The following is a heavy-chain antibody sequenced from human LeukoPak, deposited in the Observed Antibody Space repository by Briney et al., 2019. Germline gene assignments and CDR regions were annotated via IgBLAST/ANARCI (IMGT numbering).Heavy chain of an antibody. CDR3: ARAGGDPVYYGSGSYFPSDY. J-gene: IGHJ4*02. V-gene: IGHV4-59*01. Sequence: PSETLSLTCTVSGGSISSYYWSWIRQPPGKGLEWIGYIYYSGSTNYNPSLKSRVTISVDTSKNQFSLKLSSVTAADTAVYYCARAGGDPVYYGSGSYFPSDYWGQGTLVTVSS. CDR1: GGSISSYY. D-gene: IGHD3-10*01. CDR2: IYYSGST.